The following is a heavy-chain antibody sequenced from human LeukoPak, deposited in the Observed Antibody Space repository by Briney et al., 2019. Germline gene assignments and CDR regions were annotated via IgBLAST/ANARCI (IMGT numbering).Heavy chain of an antibody. D-gene: IGHD2-15*01. J-gene: IGHJ3*02. V-gene: IGHV1-46*01. CDR1: GYTFTSYY. Sequence: ASVKVSCKASGYTFTSYYMHWVRQAPGQGLEWMGIIHPSGGSTSSAQKFQGRVSMTRDTFTSTVYMELSSLRSEDTAVYFCARVGGAHAFDTWGQGTMVTVSS. CDR3: ARVGGAHAFDT. CDR2: IHPSGGST.